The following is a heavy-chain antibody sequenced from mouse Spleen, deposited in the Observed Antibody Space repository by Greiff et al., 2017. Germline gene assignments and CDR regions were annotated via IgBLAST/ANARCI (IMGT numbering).Heavy chain of an antibody. CDR3: AREGYGRFDY. Sequence: VQLQQPGAELVKPGASVKLSCKASGYTFTSYWMHWVKQRPGQGLEWIGMIHPNSGSTNYNEKFKSKATLTVDKSSSTAYMQPSSLTSEDSAVYYCAREGYGRFDYWGQGTTLTVSS. V-gene: IGHV1-64*01. D-gene: IGHD2-1*01. J-gene: IGHJ2*01. CDR1: GYTFTSYW. CDR2: IHPNSGST.